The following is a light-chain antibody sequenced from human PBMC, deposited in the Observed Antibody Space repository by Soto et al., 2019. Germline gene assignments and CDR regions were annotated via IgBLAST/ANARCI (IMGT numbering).Light chain of an antibody. Sequence: DIVMTQSPDSLAVSLGERATINCKSSQSVLYSSNNKNYLAWYQQKPGQPPKLLIYWASTRESGVPYRFSGSGSGTDFTLTISSLQAEDVAVYYCQQYYDAPQNFGQGTKVEIK. CDR1: QSVLYSSNNKNY. J-gene: IGKJ1*01. CDR3: QQYYDAPQN. V-gene: IGKV4-1*01. CDR2: WAS.